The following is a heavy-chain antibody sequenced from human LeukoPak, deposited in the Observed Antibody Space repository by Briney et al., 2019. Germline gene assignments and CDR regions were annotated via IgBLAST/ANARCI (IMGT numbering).Heavy chain of an antibody. D-gene: IGHD3-10*01. Sequence: GGSLRLSCAASGFTFSSYGMHWVRQAPGKGLEWVAVIIYDGSNKYYADSVKGRFTISRDNAKNTLYLQMGFLRADDTAVYFCAKDWGPHFASGSSYFDSWGQGTLVTVSS. V-gene: IGHV3-30*18. CDR3: AKDWGPHFASGSSYFDS. J-gene: IGHJ4*02. CDR1: GFTFSSYG. CDR2: IIYDGSNK.